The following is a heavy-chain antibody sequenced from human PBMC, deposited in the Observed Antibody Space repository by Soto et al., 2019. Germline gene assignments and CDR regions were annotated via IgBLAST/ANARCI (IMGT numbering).Heavy chain of an antibody. Sequence: QVQLVQSGAEVKKPGASVKVSCKASGYTFTSYYMHWVRQAPGQGLEWMGIINPSGGSTSYAQKLQGRVTMTMDSSTSTVYMELGSLRSEDTAVYYCARVELSAYYCYYGMDVWGQGTTVTVSS. CDR2: INPSGGST. CDR1: GYTFTSYY. D-gene: IGHD3-10*01. J-gene: IGHJ6*02. V-gene: IGHV1-46*01. CDR3: ARVELSAYYCYYGMDV.